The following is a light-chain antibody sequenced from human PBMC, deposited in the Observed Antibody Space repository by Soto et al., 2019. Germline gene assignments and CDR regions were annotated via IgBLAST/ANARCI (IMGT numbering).Light chain of an antibody. CDR3: QQFNTLVT. V-gene: IGKV1-13*02. CDR1: QGISSA. Sequence: AIQLTQSPSSLSASVGDRVTITCRASQGISSALAWYQQKPGKAPNLLIFDASTLESGVPSRFSGSGSGTDFTLTISSLQPEDFATYYPQQFNTLVTFVGGTKVDIK. J-gene: IGKJ4*01. CDR2: DAS.